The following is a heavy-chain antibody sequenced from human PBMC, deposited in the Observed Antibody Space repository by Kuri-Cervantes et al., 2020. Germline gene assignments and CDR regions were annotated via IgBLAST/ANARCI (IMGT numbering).Heavy chain of an antibody. J-gene: IGHJ4*02. CDR2: ITPSGGRA. CDR3: AKVAQAYFDY. V-gene: IGHV1-46*01. Sequence: ASVKVSCKASRYTFTSYYIHWLRQAPGQGLEWMGMITPSGGRATYAQKFQGRVTMTTDTSTSTAYMELTSLTSDDAAVYYCAKVAQAYFDYWGQGTLVTVSS. CDR1: RYTFTSYY.